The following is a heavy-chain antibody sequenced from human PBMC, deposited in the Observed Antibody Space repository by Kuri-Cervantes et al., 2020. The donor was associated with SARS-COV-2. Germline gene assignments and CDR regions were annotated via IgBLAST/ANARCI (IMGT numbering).Heavy chain of an antibody. Sequence: GSLRLSCTVSGGSISSYYWSWIRQPPGKGLEWIGYIYYSGSTNYNPSLKSRVTISVDTSKNQFSLKLSSVTAADTAVYYCARGLRVGAPDYWGQGTLVTVSS. D-gene: IGHD1-26*01. V-gene: IGHV4-59*01. J-gene: IGHJ4*02. CDR2: IYYSGST. CDR1: GGSISSYY. CDR3: ARGLRVGAPDY.